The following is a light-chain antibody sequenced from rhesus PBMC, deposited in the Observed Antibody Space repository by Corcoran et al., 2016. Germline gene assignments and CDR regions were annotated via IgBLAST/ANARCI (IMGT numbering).Light chain of an antibody. J-gene: IGKJ1*01. CDR2: DAS. V-gene: IGKV3-42*02. CDR1: QSVGSN. CDR3: QQYNNWRT. Sequence: ETVVTQSPATLSLSPGERATLSCRASQSVGSNLAWYQQTPGQAPKLLIYDASSRATGIPDRFSGSGSGTEFTLTISSLEPEDVGVYYCQQYNNWRTFGQGTKVEIK.